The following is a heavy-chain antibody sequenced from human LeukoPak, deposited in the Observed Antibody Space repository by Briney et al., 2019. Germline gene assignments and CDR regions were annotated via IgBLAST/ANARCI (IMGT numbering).Heavy chain of an antibody. D-gene: IGHD3-16*01. V-gene: IGHV3-7*01. CDR1: GFTFSSSW. CDR3: ARDKFGGTDY. J-gene: IGHJ4*02. CDR2: IKPDGSEK. Sequence: GGSLRLSCAASGFTFSSSWMSWVRQAPGKGLEWVANIKPDGSEKYYVDSVKGRFAISRDNAKNSLYLQMNSLRAEDTAVYYCARDKFGGTDYWGQGTLVTVSS.